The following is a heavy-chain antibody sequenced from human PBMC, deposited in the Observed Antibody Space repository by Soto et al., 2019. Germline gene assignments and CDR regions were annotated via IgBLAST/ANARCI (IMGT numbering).Heavy chain of an antibody. V-gene: IGHV3-23*01. CDR3: VKNSGWFKT. CDR1: GFTFGTPD. Sequence: QLLQSGGGLVQPGGSLTLSCAASGFTFGTPDMSWVRQAPGEGLEWVSTIAGSGGITYYADSVKGRFTISRDNSRNTVYLQMNSLRGDDTALYYCVKNSGWFKTWGQGALVTVSS. CDR2: IAGSGGIT. D-gene: IGHD3-10*01. J-gene: IGHJ5*02.